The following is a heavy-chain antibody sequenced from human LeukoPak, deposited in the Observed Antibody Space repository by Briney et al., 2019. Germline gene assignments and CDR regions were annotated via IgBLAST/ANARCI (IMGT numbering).Heavy chain of an antibody. D-gene: IGHD6-19*01. CDR3: ARGFLGGTDQYFDS. J-gene: IGHJ4*02. Sequence: PGGSLRLSCAASGFTFSTNAMNLVRQAPAKRLEWFSTICGGGPTTDYADSVKDRFTIARDNSKNTLYLQMNSLRAEDTAVYFCARGFLGGTDQYFDSWGQGTLVTDSS. CDR1: GFTFSTNA. CDR2: ICGGGPTT. V-gene: IGHV3-23*01.